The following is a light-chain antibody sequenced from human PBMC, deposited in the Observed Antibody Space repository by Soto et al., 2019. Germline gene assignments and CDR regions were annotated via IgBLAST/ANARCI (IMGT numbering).Light chain of an antibody. Sequence: QSALTQPASVSGSPGQSITISCTGTSSDVGGYDYVSWYQRHPGKAPELMIYEGSKRPSGVSNRFSGSKSGNTASLTISGLQAEDEADYYCCSYAGGYVFGTGTKLTVL. J-gene: IGLJ1*01. CDR1: SSDVGGYDY. V-gene: IGLV2-23*01. CDR2: EGS. CDR3: CSYAGGYV.